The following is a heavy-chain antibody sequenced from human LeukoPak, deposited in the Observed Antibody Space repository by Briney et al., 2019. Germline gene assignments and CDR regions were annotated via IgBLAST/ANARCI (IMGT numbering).Heavy chain of an antibody. CDR3: ARRGPRYCTNGVCPNDAFDI. CDR1: GFTFSSYS. D-gene: IGHD2-8*01. V-gene: IGHV3-48*01. CDR2: VSSSSSTI. J-gene: IGHJ3*02. Sequence: PGGSLRLSCAASGFTFSSYSMNWVRQAPGKGLEWVSYVSSSSSTIYYADSVKGRFTISRDNAKNSLYLQMNSLRAEDTAVYYCARRGPRYCTNGVCPNDAFDIWGQGTMVTVSS.